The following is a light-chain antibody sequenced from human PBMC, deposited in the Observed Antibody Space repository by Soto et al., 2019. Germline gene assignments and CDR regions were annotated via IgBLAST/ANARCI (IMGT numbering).Light chain of an antibody. CDR2: DAF. CDR1: QSVSSY. Sequence: EIVLTQSPATLSLSPGEGVTLSCSASQSVSSYLAWYQQKPGQAPRLLIYDAFNRATGIPDRFSGSGSGTGFTLTISSLEPEDFAVYYCQQRSNWPPEFTFGQGTKLEI. V-gene: IGKV3-11*01. CDR3: QQRSNWPPEFT. J-gene: IGKJ2*01.